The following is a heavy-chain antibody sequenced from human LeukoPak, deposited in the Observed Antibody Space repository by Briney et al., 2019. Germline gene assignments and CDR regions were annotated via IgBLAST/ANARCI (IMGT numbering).Heavy chain of an antibody. CDR3: AGYASGNYYNPFDM. CDR1: GFTFSSYA. Sequence: GGSLRLTCAASGFTFSSYAMSWVRQAPEKGLEWVSAISGSGGSTYYADSVKGRFTISRDNAKNSLYLQMNSLRAEDTAVYYCAGYASGNYYNPFDMWGQGTMVTVSS. CDR2: ISGSGGST. D-gene: IGHD3-10*01. V-gene: IGHV3-23*01. J-gene: IGHJ3*02.